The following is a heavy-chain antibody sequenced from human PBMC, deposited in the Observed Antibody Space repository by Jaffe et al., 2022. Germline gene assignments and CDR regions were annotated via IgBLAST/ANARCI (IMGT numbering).Heavy chain of an antibody. Sequence: QVQLVESGGGVVQPGGSLRLSCAASGFTFSSYGMHWVRQAPGKGLEWVAFIRYDGSNKYYADSVKGRFTISRDNSKNTLYLQMNSLRAEDTAVYYCAKDQEDIVVVVAGLYFDYWGQGTLVTVSS. V-gene: IGHV3-30*02. CDR1: GFTFSSYG. D-gene: IGHD2-15*01. CDR2: IRYDGSNK. J-gene: IGHJ4*02. CDR3: AKDQEDIVVVVAGLYFDY.